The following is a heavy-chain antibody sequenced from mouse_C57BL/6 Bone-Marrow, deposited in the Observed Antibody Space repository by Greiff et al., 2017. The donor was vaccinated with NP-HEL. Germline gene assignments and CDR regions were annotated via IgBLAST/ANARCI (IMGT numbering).Heavy chain of an antibody. D-gene: IGHD1-1*01. J-gene: IGHJ1*03. V-gene: IGHV3-8*01. CDR1: GYSITSDY. CDR2: ISYSGST. Sequence: EVKLVESGPGLAKPSQTLSLTCSVTGYSITSDYWNWIRKFPGNKLEYMGYISYSGSTYYNPSLKSRISITRDTSKNQYYLQLNSVTTEDTATYYCARYNYYGSSYWYFDVWGTGTTVTVSS. CDR3: ARYNYYGSSYWYFDV.